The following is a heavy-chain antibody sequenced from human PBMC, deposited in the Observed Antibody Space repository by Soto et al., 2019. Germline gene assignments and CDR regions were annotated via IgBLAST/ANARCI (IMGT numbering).Heavy chain of an antibody. J-gene: IGHJ4*02. CDR1: GHSAHNYW. Sequence: PGESLKISCKASGHSAHNYWINWVRQMPGKGLEWIGRIDPTDTYPTYSPSFEGHVTISADPSITTAYLQWSSLKASDTATYYCARFGSDIVYWGQGTQVTVSS. CDR3: ARFGSDIVY. V-gene: IGHV5-10-1*01. CDR2: IDPTDTYP. D-gene: IGHD2-21*02.